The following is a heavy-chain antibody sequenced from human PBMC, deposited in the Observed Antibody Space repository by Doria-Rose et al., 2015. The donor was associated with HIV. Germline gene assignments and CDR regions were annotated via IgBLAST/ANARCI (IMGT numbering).Heavy chain of an antibody. J-gene: IGHJ4*02. D-gene: IGHD6-13*01. CDR3: ARIKSSRWYHKYYFDF. V-gene: IGHV2-26*01. Sequence: QVTLKESGPVLVKPTETLTLTCTVSGVSLSSPGMGVSWIRQPLGKALGWLAIIFSDDERYYKTSLKSRLTISRGTSKSQVVLTMTDMDPVDTATYYCARIKSSRWYHKYYFDFWGQGTLVIVSA. CDR1: GVSLSSPGMG. CDR2: IFSDDER.